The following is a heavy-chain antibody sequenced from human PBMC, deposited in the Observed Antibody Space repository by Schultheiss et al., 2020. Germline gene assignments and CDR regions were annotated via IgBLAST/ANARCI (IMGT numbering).Heavy chain of an antibody. D-gene: IGHD4-17*01. CDR2: ISWNSGSI. Sequence: GGSLRLSCAASGFTFDDYAMHWVRQAPGKGLEWVSGISWNSGSIGYADSVKGRFTISRDNAKNSLYLQMNSLRAEDTALYYCAKDITHDYGDYDFDYWGQGTLVTVSS. CDR1: GFTFDDYA. J-gene: IGHJ4*02. V-gene: IGHV3-9*01. CDR3: AKDITHDYGDYDFDY.